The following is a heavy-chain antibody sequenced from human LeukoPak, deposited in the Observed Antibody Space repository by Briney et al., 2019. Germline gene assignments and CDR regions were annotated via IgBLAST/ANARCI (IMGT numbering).Heavy chain of an antibody. CDR3: ATHSRGWYSSPWSFRD. CDR1: GFAFDYYA. J-gene: IGHJ4*02. CDR2: ISGIGGRT. Sequence: PGGSLRLSCAASGFAFDYYAMTWVRQAPGKGLEWVSAISGIGGRTYYADSVKGRFTISRDNAKNTLFLQMNSLRVEDTAVYFCATHSRGWYSSPWSFRDWGQGTLVTVSS. V-gene: IGHV3-23*01. D-gene: IGHD6-19*01.